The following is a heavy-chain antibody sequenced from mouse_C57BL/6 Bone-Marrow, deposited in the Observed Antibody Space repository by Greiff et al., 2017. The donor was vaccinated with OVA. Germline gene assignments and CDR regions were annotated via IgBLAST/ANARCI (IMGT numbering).Heavy chain of an antibody. Sequence: VQLKESGGDLVKPGGSLKLSCAASGFTFSSYGMSWVRQTPDKRLEWVATISSGGSYTYYPDSVKGRFTISRDNAKNTLYLQMSSLKSEDTAMYYCARRNYYGSSPFAYWGQGTLVTVSA. CDR1: GFTFSSYG. V-gene: IGHV5-6*01. J-gene: IGHJ3*01. D-gene: IGHD1-1*01. CDR3: ARRNYYGSSPFAY. CDR2: ISSGGSYT.